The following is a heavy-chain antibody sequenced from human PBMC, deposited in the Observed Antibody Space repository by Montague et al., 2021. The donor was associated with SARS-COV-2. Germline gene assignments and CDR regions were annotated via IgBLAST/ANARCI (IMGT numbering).Heavy chain of an antibody. CDR3: ARGPKMGGSGYYYN. CDR2: IYHDGNT. D-gene: IGHD3-22*01. V-gene: IGHV4-39*01. Sequence: SETRSLTCTVSGDSIGSSSYYWGWIRQPPGKGLEWIGSIYHDGNTYYNPSLKTRVSLSIDASKNQFSLKFYSVTVADTAVYSCARGPKMGGSGYYYNWGQGIVVTVSS. CDR1: GDSIGSSSYY. J-gene: IGHJ1*01.